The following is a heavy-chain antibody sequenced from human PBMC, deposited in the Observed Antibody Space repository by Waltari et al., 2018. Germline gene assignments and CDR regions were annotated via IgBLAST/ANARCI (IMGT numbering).Heavy chain of an antibody. CDR2: INHAGYT. V-gene: IGHV4-34*02. CDR1: GGSFSGYY. Sequence: QVQLQQRGAGLLQSSETLSLTCAVYGGSFSGYYWGWVRHPPGKGLEWVGEINHAGYTNHNPSLRSRVTMSADTSKSQFSLKLNSVTAADTAVYYCVRLEDCTGPGGHCYSGDPFALDVWGQGTTVTVSS. J-gene: IGHJ6*02. D-gene: IGHD2-15*01. CDR3: VRLEDCTGPGGHCYSGDPFALDV.